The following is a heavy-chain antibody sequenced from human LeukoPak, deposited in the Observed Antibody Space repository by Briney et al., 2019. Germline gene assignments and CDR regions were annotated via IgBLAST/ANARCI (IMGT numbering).Heavy chain of an antibody. CDR1: GFTFSNSA. D-gene: IGHD1-26*01. Sequence: GGSLRLSCAASGFTFSNSAMSWVRQAPGKGLEWVSTLSGSGITTYYADSVKGRFTIFRDNSKNTLYLQMNSLRAEDTAVYYCAKDGGSYLPSYWGQGTLVTVSS. J-gene: IGHJ4*02. CDR2: LSGSGITT. CDR3: AKDGGSYLPSY. V-gene: IGHV3-23*01.